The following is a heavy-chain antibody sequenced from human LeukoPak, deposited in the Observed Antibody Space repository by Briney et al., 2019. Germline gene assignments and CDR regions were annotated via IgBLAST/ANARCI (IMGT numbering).Heavy chain of an antibody. CDR2: IYHSGST. V-gene: IGHV4-38-2*02. D-gene: IGHD3-10*01. J-gene: IGHJ5*02. CDR1: GYSISSGYY. Sequence: PSETLSLTCTVSGYSISSGYYWGWIRQPPGKGLEWIGTIYHSGSTYYNPSLKSRVTISIDTSKNQFYLKLKSVTAADTGVYFCARRLDDFIDGEGLHYWFDLWGQGTLVTVSS. CDR3: ARRLDDFIDGEGLHYWFDL.